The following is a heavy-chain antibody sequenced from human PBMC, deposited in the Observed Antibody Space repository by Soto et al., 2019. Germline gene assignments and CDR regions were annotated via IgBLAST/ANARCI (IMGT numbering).Heavy chain of an antibody. CDR1: GFTFSSYA. CDR3: AKDPRLYSSGWPIDY. CDR2: ISGSGGST. J-gene: IGHJ4*02. V-gene: IGHV3-23*01. Sequence: PGGSLRLSCGASGFTFSSYAMSWVRQAPGKGLEWVSAISGSGGSTYYADSVKGRFTISRDNSKNTLYLQMNSLRAEDTAVYYCAKDPRLYSSGWPIDYWGQGTLVTVS. D-gene: IGHD6-19*01.